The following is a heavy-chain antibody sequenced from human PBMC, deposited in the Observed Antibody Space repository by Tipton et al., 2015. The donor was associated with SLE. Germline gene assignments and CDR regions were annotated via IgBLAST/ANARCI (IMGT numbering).Heavy chain of an antibody. V-gene: IGHV3-30*04. Sequence: SLRLSCAASGFTFSTYTMHWVRQAPGKGLEWVAVITYGGSNKAYADSVKGRFTISRDNSKNTLFLQMNSLRGEDTAVYYCARKGDWAGEVDYWGQGTLVTVSS. J-gene: IGHJ4*02. CDR2: ITYGGSNK. D-gene: IGHD2-21*02. CDR3: ARKGDWAGEVDY. CDR1: GFTFSTYT.